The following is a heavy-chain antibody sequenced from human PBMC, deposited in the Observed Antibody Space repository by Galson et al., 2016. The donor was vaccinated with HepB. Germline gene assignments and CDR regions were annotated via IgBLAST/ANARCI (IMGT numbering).Heavy chain of an antibody. V-gene: IGHV4-31*03. CDR3: ARGTYGGRFFDY. CDR2: IYYSGST. D-gene: IGHD4-23*01. CDR1: GGPISSGGYY. Sequence: LSLTCTVSGGPISSGGYYWSWIRQHPGKGLEWIGYIYYSGSTYYNPSFKSRVTISVDTSKNQFSLKLSSVTAADTAVYYCARGTYGGRFFDYWGQGTLVTVSS. J-gene: IGHJ4*02.